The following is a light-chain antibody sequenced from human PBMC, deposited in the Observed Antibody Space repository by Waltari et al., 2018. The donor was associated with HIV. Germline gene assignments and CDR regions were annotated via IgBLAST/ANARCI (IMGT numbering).Light chain of an antibody. V-gene: IGLV3-10*01. J-gene: IGLJ2*01. CDR1: ALPTKY. CDR3: YSIDSSGNHRV. CDR2: EDS. Sequence: SYELTQPPSVSVSPGHTARITSSGDALPTKYAYWYQQKSGQAPVLVIYEDSKRPSGIPERFSGSSSGTMATLTISGAQVEDEADYYCYSIDSSGNHRVFGGGTKLTVL.